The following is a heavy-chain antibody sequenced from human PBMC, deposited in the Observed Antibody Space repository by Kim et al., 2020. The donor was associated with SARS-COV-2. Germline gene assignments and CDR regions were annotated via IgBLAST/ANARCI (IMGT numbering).Heavy chain of an antibody. CDR1: GFTFSSYA. D-gene: IGHD3-22*01. Sequence: GGSLRLSCAASGFTFSSYAMHWVRQAPGKGLEWVAVISYDGSNKYYADSVKGRFTISRDNSKNTLYLQMNSLRAEDTAVYYCARGYYYDSSGYRPINYYGMDGWGPGTTVTVSS. CDR2: ISYDGSNK. J-gene: IGHJ6*02. V-gene: IGHV3-30*04. CDR3: ARGYYYDSSGYRPINYYGMDG.